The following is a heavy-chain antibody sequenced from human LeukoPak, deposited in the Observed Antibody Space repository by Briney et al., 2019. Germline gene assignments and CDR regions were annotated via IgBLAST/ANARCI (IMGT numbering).Heavy chain of an antibody. J-gene: IGHJ6*03. CDR1: GGSISSSSYY. D-gene: IGHD5-18*01. V-gene: IGHV4-39*07. CDR3: ARGARHWIQPNYMDV. Sequence: PSETLSLTCTVSGGSISSSSYYWGWIRQPPGKGLEWIGSIYYSGSTYYNPSLKSRVTISVDTSKNQFSLKLSSVTAADTAAYYCARGARHWIQPNYMDVWGKGTTVTVTS. CDR2: IYYSGST.